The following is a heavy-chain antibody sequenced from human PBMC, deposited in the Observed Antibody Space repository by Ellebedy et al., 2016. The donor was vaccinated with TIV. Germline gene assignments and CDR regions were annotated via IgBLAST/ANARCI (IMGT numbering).Heavy chain of an antibody. Sequence: SQTLSLTCAIPGDSVSINSAAWNWIRQSPTRGLEWLGRTYYRSTWYIDYDVSVKSRITINPDTSKNQFSLQLNSVTPEDTAVYFCARGKYLRDHGRWFDSWGQGTLVTVSS. J-gene: IGHJ5*01. CDR1: GDSVSINSAA. V-gene: IGHV6-1*01. CDR3: ARGKYLRDHGRWFDS. CDR2: TYYRSTWYI. D-gene: IGHD5/OR15-5a*01.